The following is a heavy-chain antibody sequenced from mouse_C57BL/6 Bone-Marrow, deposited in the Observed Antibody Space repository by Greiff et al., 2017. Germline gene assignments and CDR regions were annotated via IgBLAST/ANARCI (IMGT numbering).Heavy chain of an antibody. CDR3: EGAPLD. CDR2: IYPRSGNT. J-gene: IGHJ2*01. CDR1: GFTFTSYG. Sequence: QVQLQQSGAELAKPGASVKLSCTASGFTFTSYGISWVQQRTEQGLEWIGEIYPRSGNTYYAEKFKGKATMTADKPSSTAYMEVGTLTHEGAAVYFGEGAPLDWGKGTTVTVSS. V-gene: IGHV1-81*01.